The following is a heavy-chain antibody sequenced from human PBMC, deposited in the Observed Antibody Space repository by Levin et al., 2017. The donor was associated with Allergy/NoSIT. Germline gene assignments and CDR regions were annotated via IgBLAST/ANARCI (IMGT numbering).Heavy chain of an antibody. D-gene: IGHD3-16*02. J-gene: IGHJ3*02. Sequence: KVSCKGSGYSFTSYWIGWVRQMPGKGLEWMGIIYPGDSDTRYSPSFQGQVTISADKSISTAYLQWSSLKASDTAMYYCARNMITFGGVIAHHDAFDIWGQGTMVTVSS. CDR1: GYSFTSYW. CDR3: ARNMITFGGVIAHHDAFDI. CDR2: IYPGDSDT. V-gene: IGHV5-51*01.